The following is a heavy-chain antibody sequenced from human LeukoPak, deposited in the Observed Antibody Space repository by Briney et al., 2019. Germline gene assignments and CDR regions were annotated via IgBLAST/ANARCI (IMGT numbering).Heavy chain of an antibody. CDR1: GFAFSDAW. J-gene: IGHJ4*02. CDR3: MSDLDN. Sequence: PGGSLRLSCATSGFAFSDAWMTWVRQAQGKGLEWVGRIKTKGEGGTVDYAAPVKGRFTISRDDSINTFYLQMNSLKTEDTAMYYCMSDLDNWGQGTPVTVSS. V-gene: IGHV3-15*01. CDR2: IKTKGEGGTV.